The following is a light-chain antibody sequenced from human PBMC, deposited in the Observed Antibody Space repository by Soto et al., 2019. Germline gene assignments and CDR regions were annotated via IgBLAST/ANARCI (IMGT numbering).Light chain of an antibody. CDR1: QSVSSN. J-gene: IGKJ5*01. V-gene: IGKV3-15*01. Sequence: EIVMTQSPATLSVSPGERATLSCRASQSVSSNLAWYQQTPGQAPGLLIYGASTRATGIPARFSGSGSGTQFTLTISSLQAEDFAVYYCQQYNNWPPITFGQGTRLEIK. CDR3: QQYNNWPPIT. CDR2: GAS.